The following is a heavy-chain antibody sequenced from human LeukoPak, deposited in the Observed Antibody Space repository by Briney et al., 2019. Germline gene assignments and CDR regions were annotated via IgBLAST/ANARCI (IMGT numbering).Heavy chain of an antibody. Sequence: SVKVSCKASGGTFSSYAISWVRQAPGQGLEWMGGIIPIFGTANYAQKFQGRVTIAADESTSTAYMELSSLRSEDTAVYYCASIAAAGTGFDYWGQGTLVTVSS. CDR2: IIPIFGTA. CDR3: ASIAAAGTGFDY. J-gene: IGHJ4*02. V-gene: IGHV1-69*13. D-gene: IGHD6-13*01. CDR1: GGTFSSYA.